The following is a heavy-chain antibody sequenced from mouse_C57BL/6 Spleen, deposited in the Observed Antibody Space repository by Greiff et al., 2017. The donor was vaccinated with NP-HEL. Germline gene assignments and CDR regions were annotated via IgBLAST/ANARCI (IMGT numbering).Heavy chain of an antibody. D-gene: IGHD1-1*01. V-gene: IGHV1-42*01. CDR2: INPSTGGT. CDR1: GYSFTGYY. CDR3: ARSPGHYGSSY. J-gene: IGHJ2*01. Sequence: EVKLMESGPELVKPGASVKISCKASGYSFTGYYMNWVKQSPEKSLEWIGEINPSTGGTTYNQKFKAKATLTVDKSSSTAYMQLKSLTSEDSAVYYCARSPGHYGSSYWGQGTTLTVSS.